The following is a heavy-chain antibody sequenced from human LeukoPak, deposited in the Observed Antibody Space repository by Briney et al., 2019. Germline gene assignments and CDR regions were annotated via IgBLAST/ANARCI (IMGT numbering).Heavy chain of an antibody. CDR3: AAALRSGRYQPLHF. Sequence: GESLNISCKGSGYSFISYSIGWVRQMPGEGLEWMGIIYPADSATTYSPSFQGQLTISAAKSLNTAYLQWSSLQASDSAMYYCAAALRSGRYQPLHFWGQRTLVTVSS. CDR1: GYSFISYS. CDR2: IYPADSAT. V-gene: IGHV5-51*01. J-gene: IGHJ4*02. D-gene: IGHD6-19*01.